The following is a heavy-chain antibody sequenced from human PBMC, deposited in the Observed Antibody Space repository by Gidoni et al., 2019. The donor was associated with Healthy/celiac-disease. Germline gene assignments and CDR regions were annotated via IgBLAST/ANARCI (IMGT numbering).Heavy chain of an antibody. CDR1: GFPFSSYS. J-gene: IGHJ4*02. CDR2: ISSSSSYI. D-gene: IGHD3-22*01. CDR3: ARDFHYYDSSPPDY. V-gene: IGHV3-21*01. Sequence: EVQLVESGGGLVKPGGSLRLSCAASGFPFSSYSMNWVRQAPGEGLEWVSSISSSSSYIYYADSVKGRFTISRDNAKNSLYLQMNSLRAEDTAVYYCARDFHYYDSSPPDYWGQGTLVTVSS.